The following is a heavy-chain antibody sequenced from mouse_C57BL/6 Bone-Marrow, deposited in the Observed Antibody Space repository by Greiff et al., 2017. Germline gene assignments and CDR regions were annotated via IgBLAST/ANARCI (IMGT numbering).Heavy chain of an antibody. CDR3: ARLVTPVCAY. CDR2: ISSGGSYT. CDR1: GFTFSSYG. J-gene: IGHJ3*01. D-gene: IGHD2-2*01. Sequence: EVKLVESGGDLVKPGGSLKLSCAASGFTFSSYGMSWVRQTPDKRLEWVATISSGGSYTYYPDSVKGRFTISRDNAKNTLYLQMSSLKSEDTAMYYCARLVTPVCAYWGREALVTVSA. V-gene: IGHV5-6*01.